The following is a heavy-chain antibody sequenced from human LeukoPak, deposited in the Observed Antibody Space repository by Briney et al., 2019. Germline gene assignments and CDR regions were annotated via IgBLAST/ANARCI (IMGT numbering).Heavy chain of an antibody. V-gene: IGHV3-21*01. Sequence: GGPLRLSCAASGFTFSSYSMNWVRQAPGKGLEWVSSISSSSSYIYYADSVKGRFTISRDNAKNSLYLQMNSLRAEDTAVYYCARVDTAMVTRYWGQGTLVTVSS. CDR3: ARVDTAMVTRY. CDR1: GFTFSSYS. J-gene: IGHJ4*02. CDR2: ISSSSSYI. D-gene: IGHD5-18*01.